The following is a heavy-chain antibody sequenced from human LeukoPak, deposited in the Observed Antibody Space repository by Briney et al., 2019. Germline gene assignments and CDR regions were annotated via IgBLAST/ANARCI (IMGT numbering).Heavy chain of an antibody. Sequence: GASVKVSCKASGGTFSSYAISWVRQAPGQGLEWMGWINPNSGGTNYAQKFQGRVTMTRDTSISTAYMELSRLRSDDTAVYYCARGYYDILTGYEYWGQGTLVTVSS. CDR3: ARGYYDILTGYEY. J-gene: IGHJ4*02. CDR1: GGTFSSYA. D-gene: IGHD3-9*01. V-gene: IGHV1-2*02. CDR2: INPNSGGT.